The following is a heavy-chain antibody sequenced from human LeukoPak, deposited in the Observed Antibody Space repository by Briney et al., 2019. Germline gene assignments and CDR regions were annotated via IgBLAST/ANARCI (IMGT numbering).Heavy chain of an antibody. V-gene: IGHV4-39*07. CDR2: IFSSGTT. CDR1: GGSISSSNYY. CDR3: ARGQGATVPQVGKNWFDP. Sequence: SETLSLTCTVSGGSISSSNYYWGWIRQPPGKGLEWIGTIFSSGTTYYNPSLKSRVILSVDTSKNQFSLKLISVTVADTAIYYCARGQGATVPQVGKNWFDPWGQGTRVTVSS. J-gene: IGHJ5*02. D-gene: IGHD1-26*01.